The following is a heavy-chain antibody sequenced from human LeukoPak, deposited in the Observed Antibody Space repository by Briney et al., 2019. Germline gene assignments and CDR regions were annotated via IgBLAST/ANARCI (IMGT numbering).Heavy chain of an antibody. CDR3: ARRNHYDSIEIGY. V-gene: IGHV3-30*04. J-gene: IGHJ4*02. CDR1: GFTFSSYA. CDR2: ISYDGSNK. Sequence: GRSLRLSCVVSGFTFSSYAMRWVRQVPGKGLEWVALISYDGSNKYYADSVKGRFTISRDNSKNTLYLQMSSPRDGDTAVYYCARRNHYDSIEIGYWGQGTLVTVSS. D-gene: IGHD3-22*01.